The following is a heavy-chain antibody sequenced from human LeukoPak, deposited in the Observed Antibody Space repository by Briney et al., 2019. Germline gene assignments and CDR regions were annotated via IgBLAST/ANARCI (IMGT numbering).Heavy chain of an antibody. CDR2: INPSGGST. Sequence: ASVKVSCKASGYTFTSYYMHWVRQAPGQGLEWMGIINPSGGSTSYAQKFQGRVTMTRDMSTSTVYLELSSLRSEDTAVYYCARGGGTYHVDYWGQGTLVTVSS. CDR3: ARGGGTYHVDY. CDR1: GYTFTSYY. J-gene: IGHJ4*02. V-gene: IGHV1-46*01. D-gene: IGHD2-21*01.